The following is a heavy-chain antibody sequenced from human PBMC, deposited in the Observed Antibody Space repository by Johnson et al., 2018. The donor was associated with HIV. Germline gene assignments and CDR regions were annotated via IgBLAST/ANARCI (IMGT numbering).Heavy chain of an antibody. CDR2: INWNGGSI. CDR1: GFTFDDYG. D-gene: IGHD3-10*01. CDR3: ARGDGSGSTGAFNI. J-gene: IGHJ3*02. V-gene: IGHV3-20*01. Sequence: VQLVESGGGVVRPGGSLRLSCAASGFTFDDYGMSWVRQAPGKGLEWVSGINWNGGSIGYGDSVKGRFTISRDNAKNSLYLQMNSLRDEDTALYHCARGDGSGSTGAFNIWGQGTMFTVSS.